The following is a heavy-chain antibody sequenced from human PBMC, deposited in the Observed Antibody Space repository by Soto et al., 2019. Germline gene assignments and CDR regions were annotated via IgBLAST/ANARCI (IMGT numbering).Heavy chain of an antibody. CDR2: REEDGSKQ. V-gene: IGHV3-7*01. CDR1: GFTFSSSC. CDR3: ATAALSAFDI. Sequence: EVQLVESGGGLVQPGGSLRLSCAASGFTFSSSCMSWVRQAPGKGLEWVANREEDGSKQYYVDSVKGRFTISRDNAKNSLYLQINSLRGEDTSVYYCATAALSAFDIWGQGTMITVSS. J-gene: IGHJ3*02.